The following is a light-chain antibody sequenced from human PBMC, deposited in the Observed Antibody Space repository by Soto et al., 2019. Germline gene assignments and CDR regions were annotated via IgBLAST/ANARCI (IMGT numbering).Light chain of an antibody. V-gene: IGKV1-5*03. CDR3: QKYNSYSLP. Sequence: DIQMTQSPSALSASVGDRVTITCRASQTISSWLAWYQQKPGEAPRLLSYQASRLETEVPSRFSGSGSGTEFTLTISRLQPGDFATYYCQKYNSYSLPFGQGAKVDI. J-gene: IGKJ1*01. CDR1: QTISSW. CDR2: QAS.